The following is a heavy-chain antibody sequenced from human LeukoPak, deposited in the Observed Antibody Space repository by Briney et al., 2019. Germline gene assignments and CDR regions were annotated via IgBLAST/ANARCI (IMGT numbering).Heavy chain of an antibody. CDR3: ARDQRDIVVDN. D-gene: IGHD2-15*01. J-gene: IGHJ4*02. CDR2: IIPIFGIA. Sequence: GASVKVSCKASGGTFSSYAISWLRQAPGQGLEWMGRIIPIFGIANYAQRFQGRVTITADKSTSTAYMELSSLRSEDTAVYYCARDQRDIVVDNWGQGTLVTVSS. CDR1: GGTFSSYA. V-gene: IGHV1-69*04.